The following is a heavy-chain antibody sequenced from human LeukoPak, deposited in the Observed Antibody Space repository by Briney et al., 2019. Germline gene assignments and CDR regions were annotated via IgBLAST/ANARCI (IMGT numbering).Heavy chain of an antibody. D-gene: IGHD1-7*01. Sequence: GGSLKLSCVASRFSFSTSSMTWVRQAPGKGLEWVSSMSSGSHYIYYADSVKGRFTISRDNAKNSLYLQMNSLRVEDTAVYYCARAHNWKYGTFDYWGQGTLVTVSS. J-gene: IGHJ4*02. CDR3: ARAHNWKYGTFDY. V-gene: IGHV3-21*01. CDR1: RFSFSTSS. CDR2: MSSGSHYI.